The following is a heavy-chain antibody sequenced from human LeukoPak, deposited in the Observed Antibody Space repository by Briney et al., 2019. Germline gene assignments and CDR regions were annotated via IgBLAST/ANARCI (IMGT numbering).Heavy chain of an antibody. V-gene: IGHV7-4-1*02. CDR2: INTNTGNP. Sequence: ASVKVSCKASGYTFTSYAMNWVRQAPGQGLEWMGWINTNTGNPTYAQGFTGRFVFSLDASVSTAYLQISSLKAEDTAVYYCARDRTEEYSSSSGWFDPWGQGTLVTVSS. CDR3: ARDRTEEYSSSSGWFDP. D-gene: IGHD6-6*01. J-gene: IGHJ5*02. CDR1: GYTFTSYA.